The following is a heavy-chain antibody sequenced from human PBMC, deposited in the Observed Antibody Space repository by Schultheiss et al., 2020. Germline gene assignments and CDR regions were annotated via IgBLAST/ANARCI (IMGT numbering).Heavy chain of an antibody. CDR3: AKYNGYSGPYRLDF. CDR1: GFTFDDYA. V-gene: IGHV3-30*18. Sequence: GGSLRLSCAASGFTFDDYAMHWVRQAPGKGLEWVAVISYDGSNKYYADSVKGRFTISRDNSKNTLYLQMNSLRAEDTAVYHCAKYNGYSGPYRLDFWGQGTLVTGSS. J-gene: IGHJ4*02. CDR2: ISYDGSNK. D-gene: IGHD3-22*01.